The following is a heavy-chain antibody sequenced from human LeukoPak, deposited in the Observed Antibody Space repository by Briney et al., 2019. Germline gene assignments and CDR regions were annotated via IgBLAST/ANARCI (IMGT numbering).Heavy chain of an antibody. Sequence: GGSLRLSCAASGFTFDSSWMHWVRQAPGKGLVWVSRIDSDGTLTSYADSLKGRFTISRDNAKNTVYLQMNSLRAEDTAVYYCARNIGSDWGQGTLVTVSS. J-gene: IGHJ4*02. CDR2: IDSDGTLT. D-gene: IGHD2/OR15-2a*01. CDR3: ARNIGSD. V-gene: IGHV3-74*01. CDR1: GFTFDSSW.